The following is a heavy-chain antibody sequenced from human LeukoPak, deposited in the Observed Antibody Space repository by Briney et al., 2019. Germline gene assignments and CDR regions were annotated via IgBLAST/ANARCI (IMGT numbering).Heavy chain of an antibody. J-gene: IGHJ4*02. V-gene: IGHV4-31*03. CDR1: GGSISSGGYY. Sequence: SETQSLTCTVSGGSISSGGYYWSWIRQHPGKGLEWIGYIYYSGSTYYNPSLKSRVTISVDTSKNQFSLKLSSVTAADTAVYYCARGGAGIQLWFDYWGQGTLVTVSS. CDR2: IYYSGST. D-gene: IGHD5-18*01. CDR3: ARGGAGIQLWFDY.